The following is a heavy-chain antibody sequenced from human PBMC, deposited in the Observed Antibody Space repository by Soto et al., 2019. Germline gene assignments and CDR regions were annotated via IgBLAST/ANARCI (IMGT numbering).Heavy chain of an antibody. D-gene: IGHD6-6*01. CDR2: IWYDGGNK. J-gene: IGHJ4*02. V-gene: IGHV3-33*06. CDR3: AKDRHSTSSGYFDY. Sequence: GESLKISCVASGFTFSSYGIHWVRQAPGKGLEWVAVIWYDGGNKFYADSVKGRFTISRDNSKNTLSLQMNSLRAEDTAIYYCAKDRHSTSSGYFDYWGQGTTVTVYS. CDR1: GFTFSSYG.